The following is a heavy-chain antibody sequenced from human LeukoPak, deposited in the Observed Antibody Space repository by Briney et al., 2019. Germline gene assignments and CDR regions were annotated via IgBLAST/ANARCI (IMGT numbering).Heavy chain of an antibody. Sequence: GGSLRLSCAASGFTFSSYAMSWVRQAPGKGLEWVSVISGSGGSTYYADSVKGRFTISRDNSKNTLYLQMNSLRAEDTAVYYCAKGSRGDILTGYRNWGQGTLVTVSS. CDR1: GFTFSSYA. J-gene: IGHJ4*02. CDR3: AKGSRGDILTGYRN. D-gene: IGHD3-9*01. CDR2: ISGSGGST. V-gene: IGHV3-23*01.